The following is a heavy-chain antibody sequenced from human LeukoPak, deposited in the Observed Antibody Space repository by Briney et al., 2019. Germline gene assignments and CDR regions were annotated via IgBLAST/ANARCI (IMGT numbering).Heavy chain of an antibody. CDR3: ARLVGFFGVVIIPSYGMDV. Sequence: GGSLRLSCAASGFTFSSYSMNWVRQAPGKGLDWVSYISSSSSTIYYADSVKGRFTISRDNAKNSLYLQMNSLRAEDTAVYYCARLVGFFGVVIIPSYGMDVWGQGPTVTVSS. CDR1: GFTFSSYS. CDR2: ISSSSSTI. D-gene: IGHD3-3*01. V-gene: IGHV3-48*01. J-gene: IGHJ6*02.